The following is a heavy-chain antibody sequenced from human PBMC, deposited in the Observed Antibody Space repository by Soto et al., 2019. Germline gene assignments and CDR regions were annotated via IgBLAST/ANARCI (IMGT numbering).Heavy chain of an antibody. CDR1: GGAFSTYG. J-gene: IGHJ4*02. CDR2: IVPIFGTT. CDR3: GRVSLYGDVGYYDF. Sequence: QVQVVQSGTEVKKPGSSVKVSCKISGGAFSTYGIHWVRQAPGQGLEWVGGIVPIFGTTRNAQKFQGRVTFSADKSASTAYIDLTSLTSEDTAIYFCGRVSLYGDVGYYDFWGLGTLIAVSS. V-gene: IGHV1-69*06. D-gene: IGHD4-17*01.